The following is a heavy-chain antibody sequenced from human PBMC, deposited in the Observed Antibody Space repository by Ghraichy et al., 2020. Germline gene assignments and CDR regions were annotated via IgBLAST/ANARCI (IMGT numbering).Heavy chain of an antibody. CDR1: GFTFSSYT. CDR3: AGDLKSPNMVRGVEDV. V-gene: IGHV3-21*01. J-gene: IGHJ6*02. Sequence: GGSLRLSCTASGFTFSSYTMNWVRQAPGKGLEWVSFIRSSDTYIHYADSVKGRFTISRDNAKNSVYLQMNSLRVEVTAVYYCAGDLKSPNMVRGVEDVWGHGTTVIVSS. D-gene: IGHD3-10*01. CDR2: IRSSDTYI.